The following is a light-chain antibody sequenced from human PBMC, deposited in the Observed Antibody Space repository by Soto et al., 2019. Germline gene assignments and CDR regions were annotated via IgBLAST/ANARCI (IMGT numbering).Light chain of an antibody. V-gene: IGKV3-20*01. CDR2: DAT. CDR3: QQYGSTPVT. J-gene: IGKJ1*01. Sequence: IVLTQSPGTLSLSPGEGDTLSCSASQSVTNNFLAWYQQKPGQAPRLLIYDATSRATGIPDRFSGSGSGTDFTLTINRLEPEDFAVYYCQQYGSTPVTFGQGTKVDVK. CDR1: QSVTNNF.